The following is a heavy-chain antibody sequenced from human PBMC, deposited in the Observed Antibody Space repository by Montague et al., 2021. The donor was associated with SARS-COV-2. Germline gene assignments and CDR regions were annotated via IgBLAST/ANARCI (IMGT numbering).Heavy chain of an antibody. V-gene: IGHV3-15*01. Sequence: SLRLPCAASGFTFSSAWMTWVRQSPGKGLEWVGRIKSKAVGGALQYATSVKGRFTISRDDSENTLYLQMDSLTTEDTAVYYCTADFSDTAEQMAQTDLWGQGTLVTVSS. D-gene: IGHD5-24*01. CDR2: IKSKAVGGAL. CDR1: GFTFSSAW. CDR3: TADFSDTAEQMAQTDL. J-gene: IGHJ5*02.